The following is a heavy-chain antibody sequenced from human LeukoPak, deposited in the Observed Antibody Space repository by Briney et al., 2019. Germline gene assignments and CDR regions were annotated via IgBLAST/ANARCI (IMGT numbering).Heavy chain of an antibody. CDR1: GGSISSGDYY. D-gene: IGHD4-23*01. Sequence: SETLSLTCTVSGGSISSGDYYWSWIRQPPGKGLEWIGYIYYSGSTYYNPSLKSRVTISVDTSENQFSLKLSSVTAADTAVYYCGRVVTQGYFDYWGQGTLVIVSS. V-gene: IGHV4-30-4*08. J-gene: IGHJ4*02. CDR3: GRVVTQGYFDY. CDR2: IYYSGST.